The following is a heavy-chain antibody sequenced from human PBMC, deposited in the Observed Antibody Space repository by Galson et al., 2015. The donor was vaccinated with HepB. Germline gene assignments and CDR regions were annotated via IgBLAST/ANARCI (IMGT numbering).Heavy chain of an antibody. CDR2: IKSKRYGEAT. Sequence: SLRLSCAASGLTFTNVWMHWVRQAPGEGLEWVGRIKSKRYGEATDYAAPVKGRFSISRDDSTNTLYLQMNSLKTEDTAVYCCTTDHYDNSGSYYVAHTTWGQGTLVTVSS. CDR3: TTDHYDNSGSYYVAHTT. J-gene: IGHJ4*02. CDR1: GLTFTNVW. V-gene: IGHV3-15*01. D-gene: IGHD3-22*01.